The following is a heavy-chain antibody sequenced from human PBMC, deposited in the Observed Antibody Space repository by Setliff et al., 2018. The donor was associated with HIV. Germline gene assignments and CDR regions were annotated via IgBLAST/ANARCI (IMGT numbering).Heavy chain of an antibody. CDR2: IYYSGST. Sequence: PSETLSLTCTVSGGSISSHYWSWIRQPPGKGLEWIGYIYYSGSTNYNPSLKSRVTIAVDTSKNQFALKLSSVTAADTAVYYCARAPRTSGVVGYYSLYYFDYWGQGTLVTVSS. D-gene: IGHD3-22*01. V-gene: IGHV4-59*08. J-gene: IGHJ4*02. CDR1: GGSISSHY. CDR3: ARAPRTSGVVGYYSLYYFDY.